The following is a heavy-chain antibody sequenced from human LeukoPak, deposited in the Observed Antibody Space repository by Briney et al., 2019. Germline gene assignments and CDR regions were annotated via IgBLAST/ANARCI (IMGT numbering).Heavy chain of an antibody. V-gene: IGHV1-24*01. J-gene: IGHJ4*02. CDR1: GYTLTELS. Sequence: ASVKVSRKVSGYTLTELSMHWMRQAPGKGLEWMGGFDPEDGETIYAQKFQGRVTMTEDTSTDTAYMELSSLRSEDTAVYYCATLRLSYGSYGYYFDYWGQGTLVTVSS. D-gene: IGHD1-26*01. CDR3: ATLRLSYGSYGYYFDY. CDR2: FDPEDGET.